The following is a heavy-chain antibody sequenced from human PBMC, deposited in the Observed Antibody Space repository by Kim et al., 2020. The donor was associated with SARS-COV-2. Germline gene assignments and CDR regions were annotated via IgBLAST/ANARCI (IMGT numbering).Heavy chain of an antibody. V-gene: IGHV3-30*02. Sequence: GRFTISRDNSKNTLYLQMNSLRAEDTAVYYCAKDSGRITVIVVVITGIDYWGQGTLVTVSS. CDR3: AKDSGRITVIVVVITGIDY. D-gene: IGHD3-22*01. J-gene: IGHJ4*02.